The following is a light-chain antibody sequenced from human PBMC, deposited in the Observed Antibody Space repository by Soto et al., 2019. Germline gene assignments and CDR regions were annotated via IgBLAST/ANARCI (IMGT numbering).Light chain of an antibody. CDR2: RNS. J-gene: IGLJ1*01. CDR3: AAWDDNLSGLYV. V-gene: IGLV1-47*01. CDR1: ASTIGRNY. Sequence: QSVLTQSPSASGAPGQRVTLSFSGSASTIGRNYLYWYQQLPGTAPKLLIYRNSQRPSGVPDRFSGSKSGTSASLAISGLRSEYEADYYCAAWDDNLSGLYVFGAGTKVTVL.